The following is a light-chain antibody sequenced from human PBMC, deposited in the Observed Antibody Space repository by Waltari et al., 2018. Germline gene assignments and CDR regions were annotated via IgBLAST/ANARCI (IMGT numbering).Light chain of an antibody. CDR3: NSYTSSSTAYVV. Sequence: QSALTQPASVSGSPGQSITISCTGTSSDVGGYNYVSWYQQHPGKAPKLMIYGVSTRPAGVSNRFSCAKSSKATSLTISGLRAEDEADYYCNSYTSSSTAYVVFGGGTKLTVL. J-gene: IGLJ2*01. V-gene: IGLV2-14*01. CDR1: SSDVGGYNY. CDR2: GVS.